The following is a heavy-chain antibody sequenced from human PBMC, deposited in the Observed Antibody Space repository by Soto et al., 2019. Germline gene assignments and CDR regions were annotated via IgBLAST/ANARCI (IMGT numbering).Heavy chain of an antibody. V-gene: IGHV4-39*01. CDR1: GGSMSGSFYY. J-gene: IGHJ5*02. D-gene: IGHD6-19*01. Sequence: PSETLSLTCSVSGGSMSGSFYYWGWIRRPPGKGLEWIGTMYNSGNTYYNPSLKSRVTISIDTSKNQFSLKLSSVTAADTAMYYSDRHYRGLIHTWRQGPLVTVSS. CDR3: DRHYRGLIHT. CDR2: MYNSGNT.